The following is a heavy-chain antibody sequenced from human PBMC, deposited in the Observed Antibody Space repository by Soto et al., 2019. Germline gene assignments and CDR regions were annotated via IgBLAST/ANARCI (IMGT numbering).Heavy chain of an antibody. V-gene: IGHV4-39*07. D-gene: IGHD2-2*01. CDR1: GGSISNSNYY. Sequence: ETLSLTCNVSGGSISNSNYYWGWIRQPPGKGLEWIGEINHSGNTNYNPSLKSRVTVSVDKSKNQFFLKLSSVTAADTAVYYCARNMKSAVVGTFDSWGQGTLVTVSS. CDR2: INHSGNT. J-gene: IGHJ4*02. CDR3: ARNMKSAVVGTFDS.